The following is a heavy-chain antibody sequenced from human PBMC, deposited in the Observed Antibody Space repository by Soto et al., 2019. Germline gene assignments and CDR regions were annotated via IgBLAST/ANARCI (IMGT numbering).Heavy chain of an antibody. CDR3: ARIAVAGTYFDY. J-gene: IGHJ4*02. D-gene: IGHD6-19*01. V-gene: IGHV4-59*12. Sequence: PSETLSLTCTVSGGSISSYYWSWIRQPPGKGLEWIGYIYYSGSTNYNPSLKSRVTISVDKSKNQFSLKLSSVTAADTAVYYCARIAVAGTYFDYWGQGTLVTVSS. CDR1: GGSISSYY. CDR2: IYYSGST.